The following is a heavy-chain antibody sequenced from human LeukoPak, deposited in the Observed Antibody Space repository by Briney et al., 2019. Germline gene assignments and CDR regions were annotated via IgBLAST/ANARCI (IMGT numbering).Heavy chain of an antibody. CDR3: ARDLGVVIAHYYYYYMDV. Sequence: GGSLRLSCAASGFTFSSYWMSWVRQPPGTGLEWVANIKQDGSEKYYLDSVKGRFTISRDNAKNALYLQMNSLRAEDTAVYYCARDLGVVIAHYYYYYMDVWGKGTTVTVSS. D-gene: IGHD3-22*01. CDR1: GFTFSSYW. V-gene: IGHV3-7*01. CDR2: IKQDGSEK. J-gene: IGHJ6*03.